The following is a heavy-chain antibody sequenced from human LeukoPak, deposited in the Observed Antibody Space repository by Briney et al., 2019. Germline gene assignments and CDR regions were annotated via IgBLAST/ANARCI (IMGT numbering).Heavy chain of an antibody. Sequence: SETLSLTCTVSGGSISSYYWSWIRQPPGKGLEWIGYIYYSGSTNYSPSLKSRVTISVDTSKNQFSLKLSSVTAADTAVYYCARYTAMVGAIDYWGQGTLVTVSS. CDR3: ARYTAMVGAIDY. D-gene: IGHD5-18*01. CDR1: GGSISSYY. V-gene: IGHV4-59*01. J-gene: IGHJ4*02. CDR2: IYYSGST.